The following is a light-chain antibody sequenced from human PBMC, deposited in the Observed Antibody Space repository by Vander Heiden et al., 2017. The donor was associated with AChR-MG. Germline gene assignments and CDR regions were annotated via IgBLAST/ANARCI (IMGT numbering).Light chain of an antibody. V-gene: IGLV6-57*03. CDR3: QSYDDTNHGV. Sequence: NFVLTHPHSVSESPGKTVTISCTRSGGSIASNYGQWYQQRPGSAPTTVIFEDNHRPSGVPDRFSGSIDSSSNSASLIISGLKTEDEADYYCQSYDDTNHGVFGGGTKLTVL. CDR1: GGSIASNY. J-gene: IGLJ2*01. CDR2: EDN.